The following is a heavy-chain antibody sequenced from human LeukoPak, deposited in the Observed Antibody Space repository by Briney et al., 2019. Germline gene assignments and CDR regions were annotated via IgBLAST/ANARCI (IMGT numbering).Heavy chain of an antibody. V-gene: IGHV3-33*01. J-gene: IGHJ6*02. CDR2: IWYDGSNK. D-gene: IGHD2-2*01. Sequence: GGSLRLSCAASGFTFSSYGMQWVRRAPGKGVEWVAVIWYDGSNKYYADSVKGRFTISRDNSKNTLYLQMNSLRAEDTAVYYCARSHKVPAAIWYDYGIDVWGQGTTVTVSS. CDR1: GFTFSSYG. CDR3: ARSHKVPAAIWYDYGIDV.